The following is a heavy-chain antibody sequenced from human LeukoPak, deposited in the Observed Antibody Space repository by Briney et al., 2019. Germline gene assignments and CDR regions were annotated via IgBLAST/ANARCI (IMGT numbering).Heavy chain of an antibody. V-gene: IGHV1-2*02. CDR2: INPNSGGT. J-gene: IGHJ4*02. D-gene: IGHD2-2*01. Sequence: ASVKVSCKASGYTFTGYYMHWVRQAPGQGLEWVGWINPNSGGTNYAQKFQGRVTMTRDTSISTAYMELSRLRSDDTAVYYCARDPTAGYCSSTSCPPDYWGQGTLVTVSS. CDR3: ARDPTAGYCSSTSCPPDY. CDR1: GYTFTGYY.